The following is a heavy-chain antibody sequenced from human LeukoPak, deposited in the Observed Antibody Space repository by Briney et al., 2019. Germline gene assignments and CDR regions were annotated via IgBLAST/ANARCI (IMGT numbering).Heavy chain of an antibody. CDR1: GGSYSGYY. CDR2: INHSGST. CDR3: ASRTTVTTGSLDY. Sequence: SETLSLTCAVYGGSYSGYYWSWIRQPPGKGLEWIGEINHSGSTNYNPSLKSRVTISVDTSKNQFSLKLSSVTAADTAVYYCASRTTVTTGSLDYWGQGTLVTVSS. J-gene: IGHJ4*02. V-gene: IGHV4-34*01. D-gene: IGHD4-17*01.